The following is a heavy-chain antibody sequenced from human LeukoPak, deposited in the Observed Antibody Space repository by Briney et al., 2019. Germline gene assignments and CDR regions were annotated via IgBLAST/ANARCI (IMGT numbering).Heavy chain of an antibody. Sequence: SVKVSCKASGYTFTSYDINWVRQATGQGLEWMGWMNPNSGNTGYAQKFQGRVTITRNTSISTAYMELSSLRSEDTAVYYCVRAPRITMVRGVIYWFDPWGQGTLVTVSS. J-gene: IGHJ5*02. D-gene: IGHD3-10*01. CDR2: MNPNSGNT. V-gene: IGHV1-8*03. CDR1: GYTFTSYD. CDR3: VRAPRITMVRGVIYWFDP.